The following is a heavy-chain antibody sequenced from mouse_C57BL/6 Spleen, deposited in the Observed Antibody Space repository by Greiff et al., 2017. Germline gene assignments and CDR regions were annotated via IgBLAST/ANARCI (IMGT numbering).Heavy chain of an antibody. V-gene: IGHV1-20*01. CDR2: INPYNGDT. Sequence: EVKLVESGPELVKPGDSVKISCKASGYSFTGYFMNWVMQSHGKSLEWIGRINPYNGDTFYNQKFKGKATLTVDKSSSTAHMELRSLTSEDSAVYYCARSRHGNYYYFDYWGQGTTLTVSS. D-gene: IGHD2-1*01. J-gene: IGHJ2*01. CDR1: GYSFTGYF. CDR3: ARSRHGNYYYFDY.